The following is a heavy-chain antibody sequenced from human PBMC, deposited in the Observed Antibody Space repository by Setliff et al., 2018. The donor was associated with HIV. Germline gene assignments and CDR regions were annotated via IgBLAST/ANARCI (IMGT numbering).Heavy chain of an antibody. J-gene: IGHJ5*02. Sequence: GASVKVSCKASGTNLDSFVISWVRQASGQGLEWMGAITPVIGRPIYAQRCHGRVTITAEKSTNTVYMELTSLTSDDTAVYYYARDIGITTTGKGWLEPWGQGTQVTV. V-gene: IGHV1-69*10. CDR2: ITPVIGRP. CDR3: ARDIGITTTGKGWLEP. CDR1: GTNLDSFV. D-gene: IGHD1-1*01.